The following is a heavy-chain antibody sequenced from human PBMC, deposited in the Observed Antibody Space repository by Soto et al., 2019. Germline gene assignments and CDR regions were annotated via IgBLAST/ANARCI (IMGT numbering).Heavy chain of an antibody. J-gene: IGHJ4*02. CDR1: GFALSASS. D-gene: IGHD2-8*01. Sequence: GSLRLSCAASGFALSASSMNWVRQAPGKGLEWVSYISSSGATIYYADSVKGRFSISRDKAQNSVYLQMNSLRDEDTAVYYCARDLSDYAKYYFDYWGQGTPVTVS. CDR2: ISSSGATI. CDR3: ARDLSDYAKYYFDY. V-gene: IGHV3-48*02.